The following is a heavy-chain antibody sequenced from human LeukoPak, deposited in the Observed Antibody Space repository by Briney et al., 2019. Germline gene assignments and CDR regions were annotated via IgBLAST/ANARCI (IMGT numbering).Heavy chain of an antibody. D-gene: IGHD2-15*01. V-gene: IGHV3-23*01. CDR1: GFTFSSYA. J-gene: IGHJ6*02. Sequence: TGGSLRLSCAASGFTFSSYAMSWVRQAPGKGLEWVSAISGSGGSTYYADSVKGRFTISRDNSKDTLYLQMNSLRDEDTAVYYCARDGRYYYGMDVWGQGTTVTVSS. CDR3: ARDGRYYYGMDV. CDR2: ISGSGGST.